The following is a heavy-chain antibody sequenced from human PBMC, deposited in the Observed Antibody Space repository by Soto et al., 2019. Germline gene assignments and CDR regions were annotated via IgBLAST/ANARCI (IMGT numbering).Heavy chain of an antibody. CDR1: GGSISSYY. D-gene: IGHD1-7*01. V-gene: IGHV4-59*01. J-gene: IGHJ4*02. CDR2: IYYSGST. CDR3: ARRYGTTFDY. Sequence: PSQTLSLTCTVSGGSISSYYWSWIRQPPGKGLEWIGYIYYSGSTNYNPSLKSRVTISVDTSKNQFSLKLSSVTAADTAVYYCARRYGTTFDYWGQGTLVTVSS.